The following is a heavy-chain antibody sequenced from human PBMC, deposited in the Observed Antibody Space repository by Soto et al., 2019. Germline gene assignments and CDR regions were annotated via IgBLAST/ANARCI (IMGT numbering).Heavy chain of an antibody. V-gene: IGHV3-23*01. CDR1: GFSFSDYS. J-gene: IGHJ3*02. CDR2: ISESGVST. D-gene: IGHD1-26*01. Sequence: PGGSLRLSCAASGFSFSDYSMSWVRQAPGKGLEWVSVISESGVSTHYADSVKGRFTISRDNSKNTLYLQMNSLRAEDTAVYYCARERGGATSDAFDIWGQGTMVPV. CDR3: ARERGGATSDAFDI.